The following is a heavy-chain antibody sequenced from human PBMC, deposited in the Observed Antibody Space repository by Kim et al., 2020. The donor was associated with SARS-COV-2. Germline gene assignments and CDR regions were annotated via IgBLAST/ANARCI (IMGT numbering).Heavy chain of an antibody. V-gene: IGHV6-1*01. CDR2: TYYRSKWIN. CDR3: SRVVRTAYGMDV. D-gene: IGHD4-17*01. J-gene: IGHJ6*02. CDR1: GDSVTSMNAA. Sequence: SQTLSLTCAISGDSVTSMNAAWSWIRQSPSRGLEWLGRTYYRSKWINDYVASVKSRITINADTSKNQFSLQLKSATPEDTAVYYCSRVVRTAYGMDVWGQGTTVTVSS.